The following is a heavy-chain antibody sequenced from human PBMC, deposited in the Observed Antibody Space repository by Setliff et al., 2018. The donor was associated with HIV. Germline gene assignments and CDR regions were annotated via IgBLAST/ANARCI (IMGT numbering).Heavy chain of an antibody. Sequence: PGGSLRLSCAASGFTSTTYWMSWVRQSPGKGLEWVANINQNGREKYYVDSVKGRFTISRDNVKNSVYLQMNSLRGEDTAVYYCAREQMTTVNYFDYWGRGTLVTVSS. CDR1: GFTSTTYW. J-gene: IGHJ4*02. V-gene: IGHV3-7*01. CDR3: AREQMTTVNYFDY. D-gene: IGHD4-4*01. CDR2: INQNGREK.